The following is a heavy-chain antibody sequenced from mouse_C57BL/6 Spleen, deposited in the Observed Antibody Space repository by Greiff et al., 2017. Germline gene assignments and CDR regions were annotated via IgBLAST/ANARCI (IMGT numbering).Heavy chain of an antibody. V-gene: IGHV1-64*01. CDR2: IHPNSGST. Sequence: QVQLQQPGAELVKPGASVKLSCKASGYTFTSYWMHWVKQRPGQGLEWIGMIHPNSGSTNYNEKFKSKATLTVDKSSSTAYMQLSSLTSEDSAVYYCARRGTNTGFDVWGTGTTVTVSS. J-gene: IGHJ1*03. D-gene: IGHD1-1*01. CDR1: GYTFTSYW. CDR3: ARRGTNTGFDV.